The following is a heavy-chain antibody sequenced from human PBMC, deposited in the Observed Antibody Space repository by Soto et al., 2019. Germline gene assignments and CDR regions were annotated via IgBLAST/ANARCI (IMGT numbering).Heavy chain of an antibody. V-gene: IGHV3-21*01. J-gene: IGHJ4*02. CDR2: ISSSSYI. Sequence: LSCAASGFTFSSYSMNWVRQAPGKGLEWVSSISSSSYIYYADSVKGRFTISRDNAKNSLYLQMNSLRAEDTAVYYCARASSSWEYYFDYWGQGTLVTVSS. CDR3: ARASSSWEYYFDY. D-gene: IGHD6-13*01. CDR1: GFTFSSYS.